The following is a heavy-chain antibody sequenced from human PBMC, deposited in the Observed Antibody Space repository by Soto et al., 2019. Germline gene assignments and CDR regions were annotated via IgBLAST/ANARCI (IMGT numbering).Heavy chain of an antibody. CDR1: GFTFSSYA. J-gene: IGHJ6*02. Sequence: GGSLRLSCAASGFTFSSYAMHWVRQAPGKGLEWVAVISYDGSNKYYADSVKGRFTISRDNSKNTLYLQMNSLRAEDTAVYYCARDAHVDIVVTTLTLYYYYGMDVWGQGTTVTVSS. D-gene: IGHD5-12*01. V-gene: IGHV3-30-3*01. CDR2: ISYDGSNK. CDR3: ARDAHVDIVVTTLTLYYYYGMDV.